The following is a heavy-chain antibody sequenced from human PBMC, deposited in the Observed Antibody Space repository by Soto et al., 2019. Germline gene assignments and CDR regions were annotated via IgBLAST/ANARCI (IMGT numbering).Heavy chain of an antibody. J-gene: IGHJ5*02. CDR3: ARDPRASTGWHDQGNWFDP. V-gene: IGHV3-11*01. D-gene: IGHD6-19*01. CDR1: GFTFSDYY. CDR2: ISSSGGTI. Sequence: QVQLVESGGGLVKPGGSLRLSCAASGFTFSDYYMSWIREAPGKGLEWVSYISSSGGTIYYADSVEGRFTTSRDNAKNSLYLQMSSLRAEDTAVYYCARDPRASTGWHDQGNWFDPWGQGTLVTVSS.